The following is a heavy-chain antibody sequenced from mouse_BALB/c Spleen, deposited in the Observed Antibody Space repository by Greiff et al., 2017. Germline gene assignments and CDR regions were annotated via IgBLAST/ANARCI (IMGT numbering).Heavy chain of an antibody. V-gene: IGHV5-12-2*01. CDR1: GFTFSSYT. Sequence: EVKLMESGGGLVQPGGSLKLSCAASGFTFSSYTMSWVRQTPEKRLEWVAYISNGGGSTYYPDTVKGRFTISRDNAKNTLYLQMSSLKSEDTAMYYCERQGGNFYAMDYWGQGTSVTVSS. CDR2: ISNGGGST. CDR3: ERQGGNFYAMDY. D-gene: IGHD2-1*01. J-gene: IGHJ4*01.